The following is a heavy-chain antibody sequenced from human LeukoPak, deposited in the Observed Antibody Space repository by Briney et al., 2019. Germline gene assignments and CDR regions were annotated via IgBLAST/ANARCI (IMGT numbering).Heavy chain of an antibody. CDR1: GGSISSSSYY. CDR2: IYYSGST. CDR3: ARDIVGASYFDY. Sequence: SETLSLTCTVSGGSISSSSYYWGWLRQPPGKGLEWIGSIYYSGSTYYNPSLKSRVTISVDTSKNQFSLKLSSVTAADTAVYYCARDIVGASYFDYWGQGTLVTVSS. D-gene: IGHD1-26*01. V-gene: IGHV4-39*07. J-gene: IGHJ4*02.